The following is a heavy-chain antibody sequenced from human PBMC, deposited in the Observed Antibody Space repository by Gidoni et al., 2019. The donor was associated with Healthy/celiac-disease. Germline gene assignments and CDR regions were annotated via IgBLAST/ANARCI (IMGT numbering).Heavy chain of an antibody. Sequence: QVQLQESGPGLVKPSETLSLTCTVSGGSISSYYWSWIRQPPGKGLEWIGYIYYSGSTNYNPSLKSRVTISVDTSKNQFSLKLSSVTAADTAVYYCARADPLHNLTCSGGSCYRRLAGFYYGMDVWGQGTTVTVSS. CDR1: GGSISSYY. V-gene: IGHV4-59*01. J-gene: IGHJ6*02. CDR3: ARADPLHNLTCSGGSCYRRLAGFYYGMDV. D-gene: IGHD2-15*01. CDR2: IYYSGST.